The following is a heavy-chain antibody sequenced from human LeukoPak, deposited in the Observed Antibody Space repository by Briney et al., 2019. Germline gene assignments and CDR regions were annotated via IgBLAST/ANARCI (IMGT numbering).Heavy chain of an antibody. J-gene: IGHJ4*02. V-gene: IGHV1-69*01. CDR3: ATPEGDRLAYCGGDCYSRFDY. D-gene: IGHD2-21*01. Sequence: GASVKVSCKASGGTFSSYAISWVRQAPGQGLEWMGGIIPIFGTANYAQKFQGRVTITADESTSTAYMELSSLRSEDTAVYYCATPEGDRLAYCGGDCYSRFDYWGQGTLVTVSP. CDR1: GGTFSSYA. CDR2: IIPIFGTA.